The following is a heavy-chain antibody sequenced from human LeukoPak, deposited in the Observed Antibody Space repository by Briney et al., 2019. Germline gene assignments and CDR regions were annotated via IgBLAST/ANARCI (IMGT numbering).Heavy chain of an antibody. CDR1: GYTFTSYG. CDR3: ARGGGFDDPNYYYGMDV. D-gene: IGHD6-25*01. J-gene: IGHJ6*04. V-gene: IGHV1-18*04. Sequence: ASVKVSCKASGYTFTSYGIRWVRQAPGQGLEWMGWISAYHGNTNYAQKLQGRVTMTTDTSTSTAYMELRSLRSDDTAVYYCARGGGFDDPNYYYGMDVWGKGTTVTVSS. CDR2: ISAYHGNT.